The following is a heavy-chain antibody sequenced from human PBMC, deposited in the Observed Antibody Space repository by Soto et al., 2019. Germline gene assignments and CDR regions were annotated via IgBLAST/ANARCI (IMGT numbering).Heavy chain of an antibody. CDR3: ARDGSGFHWYFDV. CDR1: GDSVSSVTAT. V-gene: IGHV6-1*01. CDR2: TYYRSKWHN. Sequence: QVQLQQSGPGLVKPSQTLSLMCDISGDSVSSVTATWSWIRQSPSRGLEWLGRTYYRSKWHNDYAMSVKGRIVITPDTSKNQVSLQLNSVTPEDTATYFCARDGSGFHWYFDVWGRGTLVTVSS. J-gene: IGHJ2*01. D-gene: IGHD6-19*01.